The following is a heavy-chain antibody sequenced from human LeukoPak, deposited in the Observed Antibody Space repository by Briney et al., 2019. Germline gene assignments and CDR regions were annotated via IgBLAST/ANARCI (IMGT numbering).Heavy chain of an antibody. CDR3: AKAAMITFGGALDY. D-gene: IGHD3-16*01. CDR1: GFTFSSYG. V-gene: IGHV3-30*18. J-gene: IGHJ4*02. CDR2: ISYDGSNK. Sequence: PGGSLRLSCAASGFTFSSYGTHWVRQAPGKGLEWVAIISYDGSNKYYADSVKGRFTISRDNSKNTLYLQMNSLRAEDTAVYYCAKAAMITFGGALDYWGQGILVTVSS.